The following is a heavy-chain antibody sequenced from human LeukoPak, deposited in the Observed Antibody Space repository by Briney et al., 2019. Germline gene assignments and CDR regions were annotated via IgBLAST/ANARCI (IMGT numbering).Heavy chain of an antibody. J-gene: IGHJ4*02. V-gene: IGHV3-9*01. D-gene: IGHD5-18*01. CDR3: AKDASPGYSYGGDRDY. CDR1: GFTFDDYA. Sequence: GRSLRVSCAASGFTFDDYAMHWVRQAPGKGLEWVSGISWNSGSIGYADSVKGRFTISRDNAKNSLYLQMNSLRAEDTALYYCAKDASPGYSYGGDRDYWGQGTPVTVSS. CDR2: ISWNSGSI.